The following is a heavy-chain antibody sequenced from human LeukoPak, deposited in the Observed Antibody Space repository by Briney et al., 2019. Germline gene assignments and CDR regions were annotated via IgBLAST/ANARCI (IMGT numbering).Heavy chain of an antibody. CDR3: AEDTGVYMVRGVIWSPRGLFDY. Sequence: PGGSLRLSCAASGFTFSSYGMHWVRQAPGKGLEWVAVISYDGSNKYYADSVKGRFTISRDNSKNTLYLQMNSLRAEDTAVYYCAEDTGVYMVRGVIWSPRGLFDYWGQGTMVTVSS. D-gene: IGHD3-10*01. J-gene: IGHJ4*02. CDR2: ISYDGSNK. CDR1: GFTFSSYG. V-gene: IGHV3-30*18.